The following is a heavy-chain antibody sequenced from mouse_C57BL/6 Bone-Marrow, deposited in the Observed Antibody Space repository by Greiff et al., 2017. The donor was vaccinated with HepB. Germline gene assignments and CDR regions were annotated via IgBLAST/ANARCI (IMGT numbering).Heavy chain of an antibody. D-gene: IGHD1-1*01. CDR3: ARSYFRSYYFDY. J-gene: IGHJ2*01. V-gene: IGHV1-82*01. CDR2: IYPGDGDT. CDR1: GYAFSSSW. Sequence: VQLHESGPELVKPGASVKISCKASGYAFSSSWMNWVKQRPGKGLEWIGRIYPGDGDTNYNGKFKGKATLTADKSSSTAYMQLSSLTSEDSAVYFCARSYFRSYYFDYWGQGTTLTVSS.